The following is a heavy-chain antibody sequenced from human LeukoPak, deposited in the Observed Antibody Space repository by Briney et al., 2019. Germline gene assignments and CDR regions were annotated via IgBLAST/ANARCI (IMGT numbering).Heavy chain of an antibody. D-gene: IGHD5-18*01. CDR1: GYTFTSYG. Sequence: GASVKVSCKASGYTFTSYGISWVRQAPGQGLEWMGWISAYNGNTNYAQKLQGRVTITADESTSTAYMELSSLRSEDTAVYYCARGGYSYGYADYWGQGTLVTVSS. V-gene: IGHV1-18*01. J-gene: IGHJ4*02. CDR3: ARGGYSYGYADY. CDR2: ISAYNGNT.